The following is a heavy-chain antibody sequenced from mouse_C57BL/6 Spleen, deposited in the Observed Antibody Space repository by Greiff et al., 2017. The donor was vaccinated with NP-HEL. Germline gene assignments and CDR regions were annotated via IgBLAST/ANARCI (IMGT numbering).Heavy chain of an antibody. J-gene: IGHJ4*01. V-gene: IGHV1-52*01. Sequence: QVQLQQPGAELVRPGSSVKLSCKASGYTFTSYWMHWVKQRPIQGLEWIGNIDPSDSETHYNQKFKDKATLTVDKSSSTAYMQLSSLTSEDSAVYYCARGRGGYARDYWGQGTSVTVSS. CDR2: IDPSDSET. CDR3: ARGRGGYARDY. CDR1: GYTFTSYW.